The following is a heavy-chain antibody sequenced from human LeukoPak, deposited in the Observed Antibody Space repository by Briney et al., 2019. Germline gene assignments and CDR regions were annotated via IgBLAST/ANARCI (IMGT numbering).Heavy chain of an antibody. CDR1: GGSISSSSYY. J-gene: IGHJ4*02. D-gene: IGHD6-19*01. Sequence: SETLSLTCAVSGGSISSSSYYWGWIRQPPGKGLEWIGSIYYSGSTYYNPSLKSRVTISVDTSKNQFSLKLSSVTAADTAVYYCARGRGAVAGTFDYWGQGTLVTVSS. CDR3: ARGRGAVAGTFDY. CDR2: IYYSGST. V-gene: IGHV4-39*07.